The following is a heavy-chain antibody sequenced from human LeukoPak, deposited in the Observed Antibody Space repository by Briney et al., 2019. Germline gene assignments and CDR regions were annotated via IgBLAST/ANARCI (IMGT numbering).Heavy chain of an antibody. D-gene: IGHD5-18*01. V-gene: IGHV4-39*07. CDR1: GGSINNNHYY. CDR3: ARGYSYGYYYYYYYMDV. CDR2: IYYSGST. J-gene: IGHJ6*03. Sequence: SETLSLTCAVSGGSINNNHYYWGWIRQPPGKGLEWIGSIYYSGSTYYNPSLKSRVTISVDTSENHFSLKLSSVTAADTAVYYCARGYSYGYYYYYYYMDVWGKGTTVTVSS.